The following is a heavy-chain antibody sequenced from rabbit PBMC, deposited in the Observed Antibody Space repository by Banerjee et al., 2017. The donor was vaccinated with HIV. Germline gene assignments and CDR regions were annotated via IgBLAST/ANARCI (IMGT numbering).Heavy chain of an antibody. CDR1: GFSFSSGYY. J-gene: IGHJ4*01. V-gene: IGHV1S45*01. CDR2: IYTGDDNT. D-gene: IGHD6-1*01. Sequence: QEQLKESGGGLVQPEGSLTLTCTASGFSFSSGYYMCWVRQAPGKGLEWIACIYTGDDNTYYASWAKGRFTVSKTSSTTVTLQMTSLTAADTATYFCARSAYAGYGYATVFGLWGPGTLVTVS. CDR3: ARSAYAGYGYATVFGL.